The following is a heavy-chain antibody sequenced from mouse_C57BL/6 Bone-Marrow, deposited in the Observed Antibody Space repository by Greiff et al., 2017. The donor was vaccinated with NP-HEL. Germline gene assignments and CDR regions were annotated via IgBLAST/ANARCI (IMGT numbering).Heavy chain of an antibody. D-gene: IGHD1-1*01. CDR3: ARQYYGSSLDY. Sequence: VQLQESGPELVKPGASVKISCKASGYAFSSSWMNWVKQRPGKGLEWIGRIYPGDGDTNYNGKFKGKATLTADKSSSTAYMQLSSLTSEDSAVYFCARQYYGSSLDYWGQGTTLTVSS. CDR2: IYPGDGDT. J-gene: IGHJ2*01. V-gene: IGHV1-82*01. CDR1: GYAFSSSW.